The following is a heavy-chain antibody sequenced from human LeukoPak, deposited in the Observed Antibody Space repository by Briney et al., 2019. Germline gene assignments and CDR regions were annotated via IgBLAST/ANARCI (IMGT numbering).Heavy chain of an antibody. CDR1: GGTFSSYA. V-gene: IGHV1-69*13. Sequence: SVKVSCKASGGTFSSYAISWVRQAPGQGLEWMGGIIPIFGAANYAQKFQGRVTITADESTSTAYMELSSLRSEDTAVYYCARVLSGAFDIWGQGTMVTVSS. CDR2: IIPIFGAA. D-gene: IGHD3-16*02. J-gene: IGHJ3*02. CDR3: ARVLSGAFDI.